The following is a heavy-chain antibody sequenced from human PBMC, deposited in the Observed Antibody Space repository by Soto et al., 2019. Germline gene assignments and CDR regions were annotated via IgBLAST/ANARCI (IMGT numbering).Heavy chain of an antibody. Sequence: SVKVSCKASGGTFSSYTISWVRQAPGQGLEWMGRIIPILGIANYAQKFQGRVTITADKSTSTAYMELSSLRSEDTAVYYCARDGRYCTNGVCYHDIWGQGTMVTVSS. J-gene: IGHJ3*02. CDR1: GGTFSSYT. CDR2: IIPILGIA. V-gene: IGHV1-69*04. D-gene: IGHD2-8*01. CDR3: ARDGRYCTNGVCYHDI.